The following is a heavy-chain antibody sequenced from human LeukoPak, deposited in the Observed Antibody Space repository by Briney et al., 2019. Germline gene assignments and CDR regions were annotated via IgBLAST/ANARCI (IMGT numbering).Heavy chain of an antibody. D-gene: IGHD3-10*01. CDR1: GFALSDSW. V-gene: IGHV3-74*01. CDR3: AKGTLLFGELLSYYFDY. J-gene: IGHJ4*02. CDR2: ISPDGTVT. Sequence: GGSLRLSCVASGFALSDSWMHWVRQTPGKGLVWVSHISPDGTVTNYADFVKGRFTISRDNAKNSLYLQMNSLRAEDTALYYCAKGTLLFGELLSYYFDYWGQGTLVTVSS.